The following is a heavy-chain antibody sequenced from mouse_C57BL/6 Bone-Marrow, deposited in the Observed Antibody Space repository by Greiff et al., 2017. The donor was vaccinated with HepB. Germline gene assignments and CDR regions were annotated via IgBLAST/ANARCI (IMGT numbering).Heavy chain of an antibody. V-gene: IGHV5-17*01. CDR1: GFTFSDYG. J-gene: IGHJ4*01. CDR3: AKYGSSYGGAMDY. CDR2: ISSGSSTI. D-gene: IGHD1-1*01. Sequence: EVHLVESGGGLVKPGGSLKLSCAASGFTFSDYGMHWVRQAPEKGLEWVAYISSGSSTIYYADTVKGRFTISRDNAKNTLFLQMTSLRSEDTAMYYCAKYGSSYGGAMDYWGQGTSVTVSS.